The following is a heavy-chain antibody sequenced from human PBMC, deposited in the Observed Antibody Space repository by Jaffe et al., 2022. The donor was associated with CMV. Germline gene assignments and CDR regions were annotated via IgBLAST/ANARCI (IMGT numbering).Heavy chain of an antibody. J-gene: IGHJ3*02. D-gene: IGHD5-12*01. CDR3: ARPSTMAPPYDAFDI. V-gene: IGHV3-21*01. Sequence: EVQLVESGGGLVKPGGSLRLSCAASGFTFSSYSMNWVRQAPGKGLEWVSSISSSSSYIYYADSVKGRFTISRDNAKNSLYLQMNSLRAEDTAVYYCARPSTMAPPYDAFDIWGQGTMVTVSS. CDR1: GFTFSSYS. CDR2: ISSSSSYI.